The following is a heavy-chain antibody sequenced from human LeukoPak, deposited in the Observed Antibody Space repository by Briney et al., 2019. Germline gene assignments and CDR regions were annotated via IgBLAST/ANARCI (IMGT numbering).Heavy chain of an antibody. V-gene: IGHV1-24*01. CDR3: ATAFAGNLVDY. CDR1: GYTLSDLS. CDR2: FALEDGEK. J-gene: IGHJ4*02. D-gene: IGHD1-14*01. Sequence: GAAVKVSCKVSGYTLSDLSMHWVRQAPGKGREWMGSFALEDGEKIYAQKFQGRVTMTEDTSTDTAYMELSSLRSEDTAVYYCATAFAGNLVDYWGQGTLVTVSS.